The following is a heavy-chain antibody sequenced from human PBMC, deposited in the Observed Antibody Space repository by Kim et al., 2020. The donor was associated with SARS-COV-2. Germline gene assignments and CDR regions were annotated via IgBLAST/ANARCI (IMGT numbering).Heavy chain of an antibody. CDR2: IYPGDSDT. Sequence: GESLKISCEASGYTFTNYWIGWVRQMPGKGLEWMGMIYPGDSDTRYSPSFEGQVTISADKSISTAYLQWNSLKASDSAIYYCARQKSWLDSWGQGTLVTV. CDR3: ARQKSWLDS. V-gene: IGHV5-51*01. CDR1: GYTFTNYW. J-gene: IGHJ4*02.